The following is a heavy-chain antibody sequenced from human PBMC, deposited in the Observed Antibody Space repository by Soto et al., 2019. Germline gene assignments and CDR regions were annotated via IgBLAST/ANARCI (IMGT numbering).Heavy chain of an antibody. CDR2: IYYTGST. Sequence: SETPSLTCSVSEGTSASGGDYWNWIRQHPGKGLEWIGYIYYTGSTGYNPSLKSRVTISIDTSKNQFSLKLRSVTAADTAVYYCATATSSRWYPAADVLDISGQRPILTVPS. V-gene: IGHV4-31*03. D-gene: IGHD6-13*01. J-gene: IGHJ3*02. CDR1: EGTSASGGDY. CDR3: ATATSSRWYPAADVLDI.